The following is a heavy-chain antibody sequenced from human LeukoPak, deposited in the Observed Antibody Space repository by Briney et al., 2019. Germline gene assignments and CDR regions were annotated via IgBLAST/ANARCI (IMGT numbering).Heavy chain of an antibody. CDR2: IWYDGSNK. D-gene: IGHD6-13*01. J-gene: IGHJ4*02. CDR3: ARNPPHYSSSWYYFDY. CDR1: GFTFSNYG. V-gene: IGHV3-33*01. Sequence: GGSLRLSCAASGFTFSNYGMHWVRQAPGKGLEWVAVIWYDGSNKYYADSVKGRFTISRDYSKNTLYLQMNSLRAEDTALYYCARNPPHYSSSWYYFDYWGQGTLVTVSS.